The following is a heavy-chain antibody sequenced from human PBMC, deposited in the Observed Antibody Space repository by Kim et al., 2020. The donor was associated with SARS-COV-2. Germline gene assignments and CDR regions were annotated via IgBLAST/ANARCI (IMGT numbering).Heavy chain of an antibody. CDR3: ARSDKARYYDFWSINYY. D-gene: IGHD3-3*01. CDR1: GYSISSGYY. Sequence: SETLSLTCTVSGYSISSGYYWGWIRQPPGKGLEWIGSIYHSGSTYYNPSLKSRVTISVDTSKNQFSLKLSSVTAADTAVYYCARSDKARYYDFWSINYY. CDR2: IYHSGST. J-gene: IGHJ6*01. V-gene: IGHV4-38-2*02.